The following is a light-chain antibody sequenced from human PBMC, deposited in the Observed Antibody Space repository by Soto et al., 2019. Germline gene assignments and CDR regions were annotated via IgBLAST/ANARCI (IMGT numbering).Light chain of an antibody. CDR1: SSDVGGYNY. CDR2: DVS. CDR3: SSYTISLYV. V-gene: IGLV2-14*01. J-gene: IGLJ1*01. Sequence: QSALTQPASVSGSPGQSITISCTGTSSDVGGYNYVSWYQQHPGKAPKLMIYDVSNRPSGVSNRFSGSKSGNTASLTISGLQAEDVADYYCSSYTISLYVCGTGTKVTVL.